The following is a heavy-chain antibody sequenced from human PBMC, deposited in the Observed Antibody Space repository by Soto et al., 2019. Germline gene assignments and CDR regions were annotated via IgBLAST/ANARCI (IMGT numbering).Heavy chain of an antibody. Sequence: ASVKVSCKASGGTFSSYTISWVRQAPGQGLEWMGRIIPILGIANYAQKFQGRVTMTRDTSTSTVYMELSSLRSEDTAVYYCASDGRKGHFDYWGQGTLVTVSS. CDR2: IIPILGIA. J-gene: IGHJ4*02. CDR3: ASDGRKGHFDY. CDR1: GGTFSSYT. V-gene: IGHV1-69*02.